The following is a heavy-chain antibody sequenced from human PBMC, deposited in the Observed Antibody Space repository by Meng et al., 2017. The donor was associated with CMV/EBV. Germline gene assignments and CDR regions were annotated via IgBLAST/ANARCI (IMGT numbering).Heavy chain of an antibody. Sequence: SGYTCTSYYMHWVRQAPGQGLEWMGIINPSGGSTSYAQKFQGRVTMTRDTSTSTVYMELSSLRSEDTAVYYCARALGVRGVPNWFDPWGQGTLVTVSS. CDR3: ARALGVRGVPNWFDP. D-gene: IGHD3-10*01. J-gene: IGHJ5*02. CDR1: GYTCTSYY. V-gene: IGHV1-46*01. CDR2: INPSGGST.